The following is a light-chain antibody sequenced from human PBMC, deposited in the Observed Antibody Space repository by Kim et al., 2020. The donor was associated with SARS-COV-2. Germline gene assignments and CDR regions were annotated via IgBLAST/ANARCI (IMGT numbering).Light chain of an antibody. CDR3: NSRDSSGNLVV. J-gene: IGLJ2*01. CDR1: RLRRYY. CDR2: GKN. Sequence: ALGQTVRITCQGDRLRRYYASWYQQKPGQAPVLVIYGKNNRPSGIPDRFSGSSSGNTASLTITGTQAEDEADYYCNSRDSSGNLVVFGGGTQLTVL. V-gene: IGLV3-19*01.